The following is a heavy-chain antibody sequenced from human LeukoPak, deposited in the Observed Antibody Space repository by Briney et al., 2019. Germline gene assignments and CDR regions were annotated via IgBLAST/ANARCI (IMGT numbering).Heavy chain of an antibody. CDR3: AKSSSGWYYYFDY. Sequence: PGGSLRLSCAASGFTFSRYAMSWVGQAPGKGLEWVSAISGSGGSTYYAHSVKGRFTISRDNSKNTLYLQMNSLSAEDTAVYYCAKSSSGWYYYFDYWGQGTLVTVSS. D-gene: IGHD6-19*01. CDR2: ISGSGGST. CDR1: GFTFSRYA. J-gene: IGHJ4*02. V-gene: IGHV3-23*01.